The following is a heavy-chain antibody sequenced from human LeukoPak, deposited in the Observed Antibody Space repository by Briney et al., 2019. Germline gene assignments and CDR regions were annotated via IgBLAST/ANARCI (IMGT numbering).Heavy chain of an antibody. J-gene: IGHJ4*02. CDR3: ARSGYSSSWYLNFFDY. D-gene: IGHD6-13*01. CDR2: INWNGGST. V-gene: IGHV3-20*04. Sequence: GGSLRLSCAASGFTFDDYGMSWVRQAPGKGLEWVSGINWNGGSTGYADSVKGRFTISRDNAKNSLYLQMNSLRDEDTALYYCARSGYSSSWYLNFFDYWGQGTLVTVSS. CDR1: GFTFDDYG.